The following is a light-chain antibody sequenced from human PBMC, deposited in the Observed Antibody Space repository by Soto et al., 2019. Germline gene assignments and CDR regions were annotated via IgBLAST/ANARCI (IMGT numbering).Light chain of an antibody. CDR2: EGS. Sequence: QSALTQPASVSGSPGQSITISCTGTSSDVGSYNLVSWYQQHPGKAPKIMIYEGSKRPSGVSNRFSGSKSGNTASLTISGLQAEDEADYYCCAYAGSSTLVFGGVTKLNVL. V-gene: IGLV2-23*01. CDR1: SSDVGSYNL. CDR3: CAYAGSSTLV. J-gene: IGLJ2*01.